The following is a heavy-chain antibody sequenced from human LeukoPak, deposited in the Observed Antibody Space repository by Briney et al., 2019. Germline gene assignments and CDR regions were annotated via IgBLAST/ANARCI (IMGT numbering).Heavy chain of an antibody. Sequence: GASVKVSCKASGYTFTSYGISWVRQAPGQGLEWMGGIIPIFGTANYAQKFQGRVTITADKSTSTAYMELSSLRSEDTAVYYCASLAAAGFDAFDIWGQGTMVTVSS. CDR2: IIPIFGTA. D-gene: IGHD6-13*01. J-gene: IGHJ3*02. V-gene: IGHV1-69*06. CDR1: GYTFTSYG. CDR3: ASLAAAGFDAFDI.